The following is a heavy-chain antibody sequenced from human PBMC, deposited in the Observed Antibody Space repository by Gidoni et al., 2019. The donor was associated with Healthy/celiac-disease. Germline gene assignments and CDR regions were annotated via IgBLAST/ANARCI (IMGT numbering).Heavy chain of an antibody. J-gene: IGHJ6*02. Sequence: EVQLLESGGGLLHPGGSLRRAFVAARSAFSILAIGGSSQAPGKGLEWVSAISGSGGSTYYADSVKGRFTISRDNSKNTLYLQMNSLRAEDTAVYYCAKDRVYGSGSNSHYYYYYGMDVWGQGTTVTVSS. CDR2: ISGSGGST. CDR3: AKDRVYGSGSNSHYYYYYGMDV. CDR1: RSAFSILA. D-gene: IGHD3-10*01. V-gene: IGHV3-23*01.